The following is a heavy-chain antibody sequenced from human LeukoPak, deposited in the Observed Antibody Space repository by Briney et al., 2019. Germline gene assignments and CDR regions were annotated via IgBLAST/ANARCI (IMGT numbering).Heavy chain of an antibody. CDR2: IDWDDDK. J-gene: IGHJ4*02. V-gene: IGHV2-70*11. CDR1: GFSLSTSGMC. CDR3: ARIRYDSSGYYWFYFDC. Sequence: SGPALVKPTQTLTLTCTFSGFSLSTSGMCVSWIRQPPGKALEWLARIDWDDDKYYSTSLKTRLTISKDTSKNQVVLTMTNMDPVDTATYYCARIRYDSSGYYWFYFDCWGQGTLVTVSS. D-gene: IGHD3-22*01.